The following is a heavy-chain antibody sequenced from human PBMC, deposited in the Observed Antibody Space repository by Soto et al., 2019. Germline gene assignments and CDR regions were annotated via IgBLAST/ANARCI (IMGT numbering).Heavy chain of an antibody. Sequence: MLSETLSLTCSVSGASISTYYWTWIRQTPGKGLEWIGYIYLGGSINYNPSFKSRVIISVDTSKNHFSVKLSSVTAADTAVYYCARRYGSCFDYRGQGTLVTVSS. V-gene: IGHV4-59*08. D-gene: IGHD5-18*01. J-gene: IGHJ4*02. CDR1: GASISTYY. CDR3: ARRYGSCFDY. CDR2: IYLGGSI.